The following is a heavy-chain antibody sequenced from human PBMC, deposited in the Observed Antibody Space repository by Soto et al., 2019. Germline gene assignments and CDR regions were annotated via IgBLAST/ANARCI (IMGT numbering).Heavy chain of an antibody. Sequence: SETLSLTCSFSGGSISSGGYYLSWIRQHPGKGLEWIGYIYYTGTTKYSPSLKSRVTISVDSSKNQFSLKLDSVTAADTAVYYCARLGGYYQAFDSWGQGTLVTVSS. CDR1: GGSISSGGYY. CDR3: ARLGGYYQAFDS. CDR2: IYYTGTT. J-gene: IGHJ4*02. V-gene: IGHV4-61*08. D-gene: IGHD3-22*01.